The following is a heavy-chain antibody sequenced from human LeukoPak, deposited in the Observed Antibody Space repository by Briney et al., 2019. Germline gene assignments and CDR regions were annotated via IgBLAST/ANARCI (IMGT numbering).Heavy chain of an antibody. CDR1: GFSFTNSA. Sequence: SVKVSCKASGFSFTNSAVQWVRQARGQRLEWIGWIVVGSGNTIYVQKFQERVTITRDMSTSTAYMELSSLRSEDTAVYYCAAAYIGGAMVTNAFDIWGQGTMVTVSS. D-gene: IGHD5-18*01. J-gene: IGHJ3*02. CDR2: IVVGSGNT. CDR3: AAAYIGGAMVTNAFDI. V-gene: IGHV1-58*01.